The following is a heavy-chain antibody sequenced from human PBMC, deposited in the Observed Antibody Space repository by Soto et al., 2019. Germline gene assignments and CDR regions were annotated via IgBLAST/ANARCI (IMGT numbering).Heavy chain of an antibody. V-gene: IGHV3-30*18. CDR1: GFSFSSYG. D-gene: IGHD1-26*01. CDR2: LSYDGSKR. Sequence: GGSLRLSCAASGFSFSSYGMHWVRQAPGKGLEWVAVLSYDGSKRYDADSVKGRFTISRDNSKNTLYLQMNSLRAEDTALYYCAKEAGWSYADYWGQGTLVTVSS. J-gene: IGHJ4*02. CDR3: AKEAGWSYADY.